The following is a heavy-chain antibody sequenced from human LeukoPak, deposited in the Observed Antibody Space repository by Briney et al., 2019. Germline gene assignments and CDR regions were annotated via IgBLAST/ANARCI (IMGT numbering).Heavy chain of an antibody. CDR1: GFTFSSYA. Sequence: GGSLRLSCAASGFTFSSYAMSWVRQAPGKGLEWVSAISGSGGSTYYADSVKGRFTISRDNSKSTLYLQMNSLRAEDTAVYYCARGGYSSGWAFDYWGQGTLVTVSS. D-gene: IGHD6-19*01. CDR3: ARGGYSSGWAFDY. J-gene: IGHJ4*02. CDR2: ISGSGGST. V-gene: IGHV3-23*01.